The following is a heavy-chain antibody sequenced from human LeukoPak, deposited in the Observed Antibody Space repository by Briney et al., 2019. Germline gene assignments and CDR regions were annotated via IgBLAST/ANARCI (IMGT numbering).Heavy chain of an antibody. D-gene: IGHD3-16*01. V-gene: IGHV3-30*18. CDR3: AKDVALRPTGLDY. CDR1: GFTFSSYG. J-gene: IGHJ4*02. CDR2: ISYDGSNK. Sequence: GGSLRLSCAASGFTFSSYGMHWVRQAPGKGLEWVAVISYDGSNKYYADSVKGRFTISRDNSKNPLYLQMNSLRAEDTAVYYCAKDVALRPTGLDYWGQGTLVTVSP.